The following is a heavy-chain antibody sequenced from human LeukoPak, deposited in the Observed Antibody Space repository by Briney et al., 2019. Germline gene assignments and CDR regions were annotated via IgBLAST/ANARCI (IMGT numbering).Heavy chain of an antibody. CDR3: ARAQNDFWSGYPTKY. Sequence: GGSLRLSCAASGFTFDDFSMHWVRQAPGKGLEWVSLISWDGGITYYADSVKGRFTISRDNAKNSLYLQMNSLRAEDTAVYYCARAQNDFWSGYPTKYWGQGTLVTVSS. CDR1: GFTFDDFS. CDR2: ISWDGGIT. D-gene: IGHD3-3*01. J-gene: IGHJ4*02. V-gene: IGHV3-43*01.